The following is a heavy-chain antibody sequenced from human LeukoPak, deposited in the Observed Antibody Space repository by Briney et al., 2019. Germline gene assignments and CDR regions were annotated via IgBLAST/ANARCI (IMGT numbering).Heavy chain of an antibody. J-gene: IGHJ4*02. CDR2: ISSSGSTI. CDR3: AKEEWLLAVYFDY. D-gene: IGHD3-3*01. V-gene: IGHV3-48*03. CDR1: GFTFSSYE. Sequence: PGGSLRLSCAASGFTFSSYEMNWVRQAPGKGLEWVSYISSSGSTIYYADSVKGRFTISRDNSKNTLYLQMNSLRAEDTAVYYCAKEEWLLAVYFDYWGQGTLVTVSS.